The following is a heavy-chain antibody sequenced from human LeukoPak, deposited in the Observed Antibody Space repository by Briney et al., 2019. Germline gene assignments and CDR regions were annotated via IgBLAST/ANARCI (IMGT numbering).Heavy chain of an antibody. CDR3: TISVLRYFDWLYMDV. J-gene: IGHJ6*03. CDR2: IRSKAYGGTT. D-gene: IGHD3-9*01. Sequence: GGSLRLSCTASGFTFGDYAMSWVRQAPGKGLEWVGFIRSKAYGGTTEYAASVKGRFTISRDDSKSIAYLQMNSLKTEDTAVYYCTISVLRYFDWLYMDVWGKGTTVTISS. CDR1: GFTFGDYA. V-gene: IGHV3-49*04.